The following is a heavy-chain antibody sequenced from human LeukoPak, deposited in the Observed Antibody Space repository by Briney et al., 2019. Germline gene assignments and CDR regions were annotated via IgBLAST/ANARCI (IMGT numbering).Heavy chain of an antibody. V-gene: IGHV4-34*09. CDR3: ARGSGSYNWFDP. J-gene: IGHJ5*02. D-gene: IGHD1-26*01. CDR1: GGSFSGYY. Sequence: SETLSLTCAVYGGSFSGYYWSWIRQPPGKGLEWIGEINHSGSTNYNPSLKSRVTISVDTSKNQFSLKLSSVTAADTAVYYCARGSGSYNWFDPWGQGTLVTVSS. CDR2: INHSGST.